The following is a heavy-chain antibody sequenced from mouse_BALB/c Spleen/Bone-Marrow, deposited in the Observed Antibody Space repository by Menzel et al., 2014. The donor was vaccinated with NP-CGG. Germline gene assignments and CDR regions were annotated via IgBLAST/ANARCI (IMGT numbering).Heavy chain of an antibody. CDR2: IDPSNGRT. CDR1: GYTFTSYW. J-gene: IGHJ1*01. Sequence: QAQLQQSGAELAKPGASVELSCKASGYTFTSYWMHWVKQRPGQGLEWIGEIDPSNGRTNYNEKFKNKATLTVDKSSSTAYMQLSSLTSEDSAVYYCARSATVVVRYWYFDVWGAGTTVTVSS. V-gene: IGHV1S81*02. CDR3: ARSATVVVRYWYFDV. D-gene: IGHD1-1*01.